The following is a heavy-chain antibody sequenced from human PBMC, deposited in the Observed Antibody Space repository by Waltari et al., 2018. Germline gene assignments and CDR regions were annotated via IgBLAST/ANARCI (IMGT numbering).Heavy chain of an antibody. Sequence: QVQLQQWGAGLLKPSETLSLTCAVYGGSFSGYYWSWIRQPPGKGLEWIGEINHSGSTNYNPSLKSRVTISVDTSKNQFSLKLSSVTAADTAVYYCARDRSWGSSWYPDYWGQGTLVTVSS. D-gene: IGHD6-13*01. CDR1: GGSFSGYY. V-gene: IGHV4-34*01. CDR3: ARDRSWGSSWYPDY. CDR2: INHSGST. J-gene: IGHJ4*02.